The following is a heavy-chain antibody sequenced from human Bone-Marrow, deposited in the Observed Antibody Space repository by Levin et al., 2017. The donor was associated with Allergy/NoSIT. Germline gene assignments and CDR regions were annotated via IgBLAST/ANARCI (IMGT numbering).Heavy chain of an antibody. CDR2: ISGSSGTT. D-gene: IGHD1-1*01. CDR1: GYTFTDYG. J-gene: IGHJ5*02. V-gene: IGHV1-18*01. Sequence: ASVKVSCKAFGYTFTDYGVSWVRQAPGQGPEWMGWISGSSGTTNYAQKFQGRVTMTTDKSTRTVHMALMSLRSDDTAGYYCARTTRRNWLDPWGPGTVVTVSS. CDR3: ARTTRRNWLDP.